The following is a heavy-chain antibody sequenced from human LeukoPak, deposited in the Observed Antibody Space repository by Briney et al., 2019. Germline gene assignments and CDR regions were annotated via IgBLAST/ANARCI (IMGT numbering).Heavy chain of an antibody. V-gene: IGHV4-61*01. J-gene: IGHJ5*02. Sequence: SETLSLTCTVSGGSVSSGSYYWSWIRQPPGKGLEFVGYIYCSGSTNYNPSLESRVTISVDPSKNQFSLKLSSVTAADTAVYYCARDTWNYGSPAGWFDPWGQGTLVTVSS. CDR1: GGSVSSGSYY. CDR2: IYCSGST. D-gene: IGHD1-7*01. CDR3: ARDTWNYGSPAGWFDP.